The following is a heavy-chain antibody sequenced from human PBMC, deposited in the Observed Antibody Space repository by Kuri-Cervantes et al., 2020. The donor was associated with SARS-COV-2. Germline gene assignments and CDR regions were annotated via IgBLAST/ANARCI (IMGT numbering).Heavy chain of an antibody. D-gene: IGHD6-19*01. CDR1: GFSSSDYA. V-gene: IGHV3-23*01. Sequence: GESLKISCVASGFSSSDYAMSWVRQTPGKGLEWISVISGSAGRTYYADSVKGRFTVSKDNFRNTLYLQMNSLRAEDTAVYYCAKEIRLYYYMDVWGKGTTVT. J-gene: IGHJ6*03. CDR2: ISGSAGRT. CDR3: AKEIRLYYYMDV.